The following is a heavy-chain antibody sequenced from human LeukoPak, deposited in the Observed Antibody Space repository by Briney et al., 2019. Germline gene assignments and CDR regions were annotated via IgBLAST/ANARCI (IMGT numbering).Heavy chain of an antibody. CDR2: IKQDGSEK. CDR3: ARGWNYAFRFDY. Sequence: GGSLRLSCAASGFTFSDYWMTWVRQAPGKGLEWVANIKQDGSEKYYVDSVKGRFTVSRDNAKNLVFLQMNSLRAEDSAVYYCARGWNYAFRFDYWGRGTLVTVSS. J-gene: IGHJ4*02. V-gene: IGHV3-7*01. D-gene: IGHD1-7*01. CDR1: GFTFSDYW.